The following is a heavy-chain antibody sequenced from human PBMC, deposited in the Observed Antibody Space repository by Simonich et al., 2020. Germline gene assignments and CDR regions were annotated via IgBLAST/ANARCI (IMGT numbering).Heavy chain of an antibody. CDR2: INPNSGCT. D-gene: IGHD7-27*01. CDR1: GYTFTGYY. Sequence: QVQLVQSGAEVKKPGASVKVSCKASGYTFTGYYMHWVRQAPRHGLEWVGWINPNSGCTNYAQKFQGRVTMTRDTSSSTAYMELSRLRSDDTAVYYCARGPRWTGDDAFDIWGQGTMVTVSS. CDR3: ARGPRWTGDDAFDI. J-gene: IGHJ3*02. V-gene: IGHV1-2*02.